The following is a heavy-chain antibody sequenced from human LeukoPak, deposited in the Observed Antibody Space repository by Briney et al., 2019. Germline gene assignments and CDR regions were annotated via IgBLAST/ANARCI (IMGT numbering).Heavy chain of an antibody. V-gene: IGHV4-59*01. CDR2: IYHSGST. J-gene: IGHJ6*03. Sequence: SETLSLTCTVSGGSISSYYWSWIRQPPGKGLEWIGYIYHSGSTNYNPSLKSRVTISVDTSKNQFSLKLSSVTAADTAVYYCARDKADYYYYYMDVWGKGTTVTVSS. CDR1: GGSISSYY. CDR3: ARDKADYYYYYMDV.